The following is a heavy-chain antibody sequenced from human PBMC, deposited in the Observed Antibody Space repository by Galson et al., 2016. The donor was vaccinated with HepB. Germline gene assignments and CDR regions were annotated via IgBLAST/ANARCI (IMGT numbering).Heavy chain of an antibody. CDR3: ARVLRRGYSNYDAN. D-gene: IGHD5-12*01. CDR2: INPSSGDT. Sequence: SVKVSCKASGYTFASYDINWVRQAPGQGLEWMGWINPSSGDTGYAQKFQARVTMTRNTFINTAYMEPRSLRFDDTAVYYCARVLRRGYSNYDANWGQGTLVTVSS. V-gene: IGHV1-8*01. J-gene: IGHJ4*02. CDR1: GYTFASYD.